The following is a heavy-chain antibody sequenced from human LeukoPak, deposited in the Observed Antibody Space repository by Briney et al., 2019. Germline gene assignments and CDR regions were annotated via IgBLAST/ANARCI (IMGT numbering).Heavy chain of an antibody. D-gene: IGHD6-19*01. J-gene: IGHJ4*02. Sequence: SETLSLTCTVSGGSISSYYWSWIRQPPGKGLEWIGYIYYSGSTNYNPFLKSRVTISVDTSKNQFSLKLSSVTAADTAVYYCARHIGSGWYRGGFDYWGQGTLVTVSS. CDR1: GGSISSYY. CDR2: IYYSGST. V-gene: IGHV4-59*08. CDR3: ARHIGSGWYRGGFDY.